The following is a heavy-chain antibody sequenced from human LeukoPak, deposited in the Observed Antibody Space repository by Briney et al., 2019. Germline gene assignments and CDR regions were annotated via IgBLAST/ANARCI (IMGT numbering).Heavy chain of an antibody. Sequence: SETLSLTCTVSGGSISSYYWSWIRQPPGKGLEWIGYIYYSGSTNYNPSLKSRVTTSVDTSKNQFSLKLSSVTAADTAVYYCARRKGIAAAGWFDPWGEGTLVTVSS. CDR2: IYYSGST. D-gene: IGHD6-13*01. V-gene: IGHV4-59*08. CDR1: GGSISSYY. J-gene: IGHJ5*02. CDR3: ARRKGIAAAGWFDP.